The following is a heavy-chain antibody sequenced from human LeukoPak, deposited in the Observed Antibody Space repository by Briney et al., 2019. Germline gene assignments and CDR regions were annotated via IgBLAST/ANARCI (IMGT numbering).Heavy chain of an antibody. V-gene: IGHV3-53*01. Sequence: GGSLRLSCAASGFTVSSNYMSWVRQAPGKGLEWVSVIYSGGSTYYADSVKGRFTISRDNSKNTLYLQMNSLRAEDTAVYYCAKDLLVQWLVGSDAFDIWGQGTMVTVSS. CDR2: IYSGGST. J-gene: IGHJ3*02. CDR3: AKDLLVQWLVGSDAFDI. D-gene: IGHD6-19*01. CDR1: GFTVSSNY.